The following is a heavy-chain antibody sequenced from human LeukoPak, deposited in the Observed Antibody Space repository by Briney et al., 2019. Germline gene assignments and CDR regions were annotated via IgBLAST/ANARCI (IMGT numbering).Heavy chain of an antibody. V-gene: IGHV3-66*01. CDR1: GFTVSSNY. CDR3: ARAHSSGWYAGV. D-gene: IGHD6-19*01. CDR2: IYSGGST. J-gene: IGHJ4*02. Sequence: GGSLRLSCAASGFTVSSNYMSWVRQAPGKGLEWVSVIYSGGSTYYADSVKGRFTISRDNSKNTLYLQMNSLRAEDTAVYYCARAHSSGWYAGVWGQGTLVTVSS.